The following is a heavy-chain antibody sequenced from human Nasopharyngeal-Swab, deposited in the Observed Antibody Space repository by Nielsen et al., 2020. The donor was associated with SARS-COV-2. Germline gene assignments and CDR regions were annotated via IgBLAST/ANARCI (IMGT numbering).Heavy chain of an antibody. CDR3: AHKKNWNFDY. CDR2: LYGDDGK. V-gene: IGHV2-5*02. J-gene: IGHJ4*02. Sequence: WIRQPLGKALEWLTLLYGDDGKTYSPSLQSRLTITKDTSKNQAVLTMTNMDPVDTATYYCAHKKNWNFDYWGQGIPVTVSS. D-gene: IGHD1-1*01.